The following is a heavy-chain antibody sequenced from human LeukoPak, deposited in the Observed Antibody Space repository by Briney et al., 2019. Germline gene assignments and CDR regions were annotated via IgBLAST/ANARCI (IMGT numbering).Heavy chain of an antibody. Sequence: PSETLSLTCAVYGGSFSGYYWSWIRQPPGKGLEWIGEINHSGSTNYNPSLKSRVTISVDTSKNQFSLKLSSVTAADTAVYYCARSSGSYRPFDYWGQGTLVTVSS. CDR1: GGSFSGYY. CDR3: ARSSGSYRPFDY. V-gene: IGHV4-34*01. J-gene: IGHJ4*02. D-gene: IGHD1-26*01. CDR2: INHSGST.